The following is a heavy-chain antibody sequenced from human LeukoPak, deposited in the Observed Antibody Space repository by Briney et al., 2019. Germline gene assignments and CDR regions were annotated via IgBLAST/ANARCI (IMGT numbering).Heavy chain of an antibody. CDR3: ARAPRITMVRGVIYWFDP. CDR2: TNPNSGNT. D-gene: IGHD3-10*01. CDR1: GYTFTSYD. Sequence: GASVKVSCKASGYTFTSYDINWLRQATGQGLEWMGWTNPNSGNTGYAQKFQGRVTITRNTSISTAYMELSSLRSEDTAVYYCARAPRITMVRGVIYWFDPWGQGTLVTVSS. V-gene: IGHV1-8*03. J-gene: IGHJ5*02.